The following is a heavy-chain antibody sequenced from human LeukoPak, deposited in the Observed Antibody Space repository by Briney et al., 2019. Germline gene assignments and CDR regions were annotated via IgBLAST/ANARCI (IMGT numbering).Heavy chain of an antibody. V-gene: IGHV3-9*01. D-gene: IGHD3-3*01. Sequence: GGSLRLSCAASGFTFDDYAMHWVRQAPGKGLEWVSGISWNSGSIGYADSVKGRLTISRDNAKNSLYPQMNSLRAEDAALYYCAKGLRFLEWLFPEENYYYYGMDVWGQGTTVTVSS. CDR1: GFTFDDYA. CDR3: AKGLRFLEWLFPEENYYYYGMDV. J-gene: IGHJ6*02. CDR2: ISWNSGSI.